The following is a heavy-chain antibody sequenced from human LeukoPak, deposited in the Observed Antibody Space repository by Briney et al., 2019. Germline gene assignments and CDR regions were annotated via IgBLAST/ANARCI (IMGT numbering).Heavy chain of an antibody. V-gene: IGHV4-61*02. J-gene: IGHJ4*02. CDR3: ARTLPTGTAAGTFDY. CDR1: GGSISSGSYY. Sequence: PSQTLSLTCTVSGGSISSGSYYWSWIRQPPGKGLEWIGRIYTSGSTNYNPSLKSRVTISVDTSKNQFSLKLSSVTAADTAVYYCARTLPTGTAAGTFDYWGQGTLVTVSS. CDR2: IYTSGST. D-gene: IGHD6-13*01.